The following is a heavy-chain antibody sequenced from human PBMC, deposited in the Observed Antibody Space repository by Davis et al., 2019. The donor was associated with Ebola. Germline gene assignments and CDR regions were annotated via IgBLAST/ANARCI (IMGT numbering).Heavy chain of an antibody. CDR2: SSYI. CDR3: ARDSYYYDSSGYQYYFDY. V-gene: IGHV3-21*01. J-gene: IGHJ4*02. Sequence: SSYIYYADSMKGRFTISRDNAKNSLYLQMNSLRAEDTAVYYCARDSYYYDSSGYQYYFDYWGQGTLVTVSS. D-gene: IGHD3-22*01.